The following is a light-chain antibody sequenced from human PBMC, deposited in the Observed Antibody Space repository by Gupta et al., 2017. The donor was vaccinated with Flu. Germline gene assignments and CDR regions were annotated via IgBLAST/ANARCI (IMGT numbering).Light chain of an antibody. Sequence: QSALTQPPSASGSPGQSVTISCTGTSSDVGGYKYVSWYQQHPGKATKLMIYEVSKRPSGVPDRFSGSKSGNTASLTVSGLLAEDEADYYCSSFAGSNNVVFGGGTKLTVL. CDR3: SSFAGSNNVV. V-gene: IGLV2-8*01. J-gene: IGLJ3*02. CDR2: EVS. CDR1: SSDVGGYKY.